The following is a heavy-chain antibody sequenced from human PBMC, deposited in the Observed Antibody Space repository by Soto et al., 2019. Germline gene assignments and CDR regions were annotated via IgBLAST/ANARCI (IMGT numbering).Heavy chain of an antibody. CDR3: ASPREGQWLVFDH. Sequence: LRLSCAAFGFKISSSSMNWVRQAPGEGLAWVASISKDGLDRYYSESVKGRFTISRDDSKNTVFLQVNSLKVEDTAAYFCASPREGQWLVFDHWGQRTLVTVSS. CDR1: GFKISSSS. D-gene: IGHD6-19*01. V-gene: IGHV3-30-3*01. CDR2: ISKDGLDR. J-gene: IGHJ4*02.